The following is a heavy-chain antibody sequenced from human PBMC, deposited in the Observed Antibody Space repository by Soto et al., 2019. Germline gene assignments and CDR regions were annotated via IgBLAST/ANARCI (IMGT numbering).Heavy chain of an antibody. CDR2: IYYSGST. V-gene: IGHV4-31*03. J-gene: IGHJ6*02. Sequence: SETLSLTCTVSGGSISSGGYYWSWIRQHPGKGLEWIGYIYYSGSTYYNPSLKSRVTISVDTSKNQFSLKLSSVTAADTAVYYCARSPLELYYYGSGSVPHGMDVWGQGTTVTVSS. CDR3: ARSPLELYYYGSGSVPHGMDV. D-gene: IGHD3-10*01. CDR1: GGSISSGGYY.